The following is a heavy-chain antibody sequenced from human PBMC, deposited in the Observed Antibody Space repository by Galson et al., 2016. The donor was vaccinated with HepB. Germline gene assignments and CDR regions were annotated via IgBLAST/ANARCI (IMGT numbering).Heavy chain of an antibody. CDR2: IDTGNSQT. Sequence: QSGAEVKKPGESLRISCKGSGYSFTHYWITWVRQMPGKGLEWMGYIDTGNSQTSYSPSFQGHVSISVDGSSDTAHLQWGSLEASDTAMYYCVRHALGGGGWHYFDYWGQGSLVTVSS. CDR3: VRHALGGGGWHYFDY. CDR1: GYSFTHYW. J-gene: IGHJ4*02. D-gene: IGHD6-19*01. V-gene: IGHV5-10-1*01.